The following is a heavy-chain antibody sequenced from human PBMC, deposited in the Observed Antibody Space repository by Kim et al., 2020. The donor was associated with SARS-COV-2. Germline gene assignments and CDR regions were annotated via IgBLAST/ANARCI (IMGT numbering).Heavy chain of an antibody. CDR2: INPGNGNT. Sequence: ASVKVSCKASGYTFTSYTMHWVRQAPGQRLEWIGWINPGNGNTKYSQKFKGRITITSDTSASTVYMELSSLRSEDTAVYYCAREINRVGYGSGSYYDYWGQGALANASS. D-gene: IGHD3-10*01. V-gene: IGHV1-3*01. J-gene: IGHJ4*02. CDR3: AREINRVGYGSGSYYDY. CDR1: GYTFTSYT.